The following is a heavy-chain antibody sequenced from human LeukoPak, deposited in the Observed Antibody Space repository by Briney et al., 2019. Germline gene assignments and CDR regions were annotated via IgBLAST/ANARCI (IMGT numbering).Heavy chain of an antibody. V-gene: IGHV3-21*01. D-gene: IGHD2-21*02. CDR2: ISSSSSYI. Sequence: PGGSLRLSCAASGFTFSSYSMNWVRQAPGKGLEWVSSISSSSSYIYYADSVKGRFTISRDNAKNSLYLQMNSLRAEDTAVYYCARDGAPTYCGGDCSEGYFDYWGQGTLVTVSS. J-gene: IGHJ4*02. CDR3: ARDGAPTYCGGDCSEGYFDY. CDR1: GFTFSSYS.